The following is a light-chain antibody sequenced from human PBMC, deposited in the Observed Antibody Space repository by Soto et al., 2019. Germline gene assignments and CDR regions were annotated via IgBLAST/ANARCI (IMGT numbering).Light chain of an antibody. CDR3: QQYDNSLYT. J-gene: IGKJ2*01. Sequence: EIVLTQSPGTLSLSPGERVTLSCRASQSVSSTYLAWYQQKPGQAPRLLIYGASSRATGIPDRFNGSGSGTDFTLTISRLEPEDFAVYYCQQYDNSLYTFGQGTKLEIK. V-gene: IGKV3-20*01. CDR2: GAS. CDR1: QSVSSTY.